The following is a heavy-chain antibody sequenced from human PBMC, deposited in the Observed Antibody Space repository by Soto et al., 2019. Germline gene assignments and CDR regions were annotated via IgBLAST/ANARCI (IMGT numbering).Heavy chain of an antibody. CDR2: INPSGGST. CDR1: GYTFISFY. J-gene: IGHJ4*02. CDR3: ARGLGSGDY. V-gene: IGHV1-46*03. Sequence: QVQLVQSGAEVKGPGASVKISCKASGYTFISFYIHWVRQAPGQGLEWMGIINPSGGSTNYAQRFQGRVIVTRDTSTNTVYMELSSLRSEDTAVCYCARGLGSGDYWGQGTLVTVSS. D-gene: IGHD3-3*01.